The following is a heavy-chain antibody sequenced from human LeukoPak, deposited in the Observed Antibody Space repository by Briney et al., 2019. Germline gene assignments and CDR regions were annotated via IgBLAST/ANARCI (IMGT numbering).Heavy chain of an antibody. Sequence: PSETLSLTCTVSGGSISSYYWSWIRQPPGKGLEWIARIYTGGSTNYNPSLKSRVTISLDTSKNKFSLKLRSVTGADTAVYYCARQGYGSGYVQFDYWGQGTLVTVSS. V-gene: IGHV4-4*07. CDR2: IYTGGST. J-gene: IGHJ4*02. CDR3: ARQGYGSGYVQFDY. CDR1: GGSISSYY. D-gene: IGHD6-19*01.